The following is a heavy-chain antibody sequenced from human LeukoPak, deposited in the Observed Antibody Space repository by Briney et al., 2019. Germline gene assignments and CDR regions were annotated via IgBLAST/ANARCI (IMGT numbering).Heavy chain of an antibody. J-gene: IGHJ4*02. V-gene: IGHV1-18*01. Sequence: ASVKVSCKASGYAFSSYGISWVRQAPGQGLEWVGWISGYNGNTNYAQKLQGRVTMTTDTSTTTAYMELRSLRYDDTAVYYCARDWHSVSSTREIYFDYWGQGTRVTVSS. CDR1: GYAFSSYG. CDR2: ISGYNGNT. CDR3: ARDWHSVSSTREIYFDY. D-gene: IGHD5/OR15-5a*01.